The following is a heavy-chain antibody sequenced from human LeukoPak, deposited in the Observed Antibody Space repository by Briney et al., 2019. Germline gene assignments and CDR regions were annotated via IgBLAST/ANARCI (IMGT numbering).Heavy chain of an antibody. CDR1: GGSISSNY. CDR2: IYYSGST. CDR3: ARSAYVWGSYRLDY. Sequence: PSETLSLTCTVSGGSISSNYWSWIRQPPGKGLEWIGYIYYSGSTNYNPSLKSRVTISVDTSKNQFSLKVSSVTAADTAVYYCARSAYVWGSYRLDYWGQGTLVTVSS. D-gene: IGHD3-16*02. J-gene: IGHJ4*02. V-gene: IGHV4-59*08.